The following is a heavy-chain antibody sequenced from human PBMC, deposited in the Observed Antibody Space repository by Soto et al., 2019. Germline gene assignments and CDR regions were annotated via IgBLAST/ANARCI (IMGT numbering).Heavy chain of an antibody. V-gene: IGHV4-39*01. J-gene: IGHJ4*02. CDR1: GGSISSSSYY. D-gene: IGHD3-3*01. CDR2: IYYSGST. Sequence: QLLLQESGPGLVKPSETLSLTCTVSGGSISSSSYYWGWIRQPPGKGLEWIGSIYYSGSTYYNPSLKSRVTISVDTSKNQFSLKLSSVTAADTAVYYCARLSGYYDFWSGYYKGDYFDYWGQGTLVTVSS. CDR3: ARLSGYYDFWSGYYKGDYFDY.